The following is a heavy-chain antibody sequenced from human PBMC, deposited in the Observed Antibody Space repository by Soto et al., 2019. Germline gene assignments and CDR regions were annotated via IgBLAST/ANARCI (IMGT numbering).Heavy chain of an antibody. CDR3: ARDLTSVRGS. CDR1: GGTFSRHS. V-gene: IGHV1-69*01. D-gene: IGHD3-10*01. CDR2: IIPIFDAT. Sequence: QVQMVQSGAEVKKPGSSARVSCKVSGGTFSRHSISWVRQAPGQGLEWMGGIIPIFDATQYAQKFQGRLTITADESTTTFHMDLSGLRPEYTAIYYCARDLTSVRGSWGKGTLVTVS. J-gene: IGHJ4*02.